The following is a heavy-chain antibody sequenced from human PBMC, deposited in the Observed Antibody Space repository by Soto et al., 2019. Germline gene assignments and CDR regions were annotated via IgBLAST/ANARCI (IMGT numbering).Heavy chain of an antibody. CDR2: IYNSGST. D-gene: IGHD2-2*01. Sequence: PSETLSLTCTISGGSISTSDYYWGWIRQPPGKGLEWIGYIYNSGSTYYNPSLKSRVTIYLDTSKNQFSLKVNSVTAADTAVYYCARHSGTYCSSGTCSGFYYYAMDVWGQGTAVTVSS. V-gene: IGHV4-39*01. CDR1: GGSISTSDYY. CDR3: ARHSGTYCSSGTCSGFYYYAMDV. J-gene: IGHJ6*02.